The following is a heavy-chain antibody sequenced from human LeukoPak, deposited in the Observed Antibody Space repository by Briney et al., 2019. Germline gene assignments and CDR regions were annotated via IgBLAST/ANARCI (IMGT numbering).Heavy chain of an antibody. J-gene: IGHJ4*02. CDR2: ISGSGGST. V-gene: IGHV3-23*01. D-gene: IGHD7-27*01. Sequence: GGSLRLSCAASGFTFSSYAMSWVRQAPGKGLEWVSAISGSGGSTYYADSVKGRFTISRDNAKNTLYLQMNSLRAEDTAVYYCARDLGKRSFDYWGQGTLVTVSS. CDR1: GFTFSSYA. CDR3: ARDLGKRSFDY.